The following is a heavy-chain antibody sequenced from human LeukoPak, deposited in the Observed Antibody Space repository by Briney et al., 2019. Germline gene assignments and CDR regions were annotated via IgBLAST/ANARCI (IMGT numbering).Heavy chain of an antibody. V-gene: IGHV3-66*01. D-gene: IGHD3-16*01. J-gene: IGHJ4*02. CDR1: GFTVSSNY. CDR2: IYSGGST. Sequence: QPGGSLRLSCAASGFTVSSNYMSWVRQAPGKGLEWVSSIYSGGSTYYTDSVKGRFTISRDNAKNSLFLQMNSLRAEDTAVYYCSRGRLFGDYWGQGALVTVSS. CDR3: SRGRLFGDY.